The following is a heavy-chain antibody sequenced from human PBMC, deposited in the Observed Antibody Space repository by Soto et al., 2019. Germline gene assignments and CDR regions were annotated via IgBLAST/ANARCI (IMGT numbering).Heavy chain of an antibody. CDR3: ARSSIRDYYFDY. V-gene: IGHV4-39*01. CDR2: MYYSGNT. Sequence: QLQLQESGPGLVKPSETLSLTCTVSGGSISSSSYYWGWIRQPPGKGLEWIGSMYYSGNTYYNPSLESRVTISVDTSKNQFSLKLSSVNAADTAVYFCARSSIRDYYFDYWGQGTLVTVSS. D-gene: IGHD6-6*01. CDR1: GGSISSSSYY. J-gene: IGHJ4*02.